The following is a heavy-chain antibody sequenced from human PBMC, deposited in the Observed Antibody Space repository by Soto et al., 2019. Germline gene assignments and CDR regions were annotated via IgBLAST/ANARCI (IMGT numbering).Heavy chain of an antibody. D-gene: IGHD3-10*01. CDR3: ARKVVDGTVAGSGSFDY. V-gene: IGHV4-39*01. CDR1: GGSTSSSSYY. J-gene: IGHJ4*02. Sequence: PSETLSLTCTVSGGSTSSSSYYWGWIRQPPGKGLEWIGSVYYSGRTYYNSSLKSRVTISVDTSENQISLKLSAVTAADTAVYYCARKVVDGTVAGSGSFDYWGQGTLVTVSS. CDR2: VYYSGRT.